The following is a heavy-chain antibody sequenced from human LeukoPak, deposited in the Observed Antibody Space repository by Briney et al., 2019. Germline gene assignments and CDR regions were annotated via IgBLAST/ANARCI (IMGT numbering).Heavy chain of an antibody. D-gene: IGHD2/OR15-2a*01. CDR2: IDGSGSTI. CDR1: GFIFSDHP. V-gene: IGHV3-48*03. J-gene: IGHJ4*02. Sequence: GGSLRLSCAASGFIFSDHPMTWVRQAPGKGLEWVSYIDGSGSTIYYAESVKGRFTISRDNAKKSLFLQMNSLRVEDTAVYYCARSPQKIVDYWGQGTLVTVSS. CDR3: ARSPQKIVDY.